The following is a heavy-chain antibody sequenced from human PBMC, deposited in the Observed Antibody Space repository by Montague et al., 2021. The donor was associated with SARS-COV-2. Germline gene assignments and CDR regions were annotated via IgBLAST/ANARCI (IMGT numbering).Heavy chain of an antibody. J-gene: IGHJ6*03. CDR1: GGSISSSSHY. CDR2: IYCSGST. D-gene: IGHD3-3*01. CDR3: ARHSGDYTIFGVVIYYMDV. V-gene: IGHV4-39*01. Sequence: SETLSLTCTVSGGSISSSSHYWGWIRQPPGKGLEWIGSIYCSGSTYYNPSLKSRVTISVDTSKNQFSLKLSSVTAADTAVFYCARHSGDYTIFGVVIYYMDVWGKGTTVTVSS.